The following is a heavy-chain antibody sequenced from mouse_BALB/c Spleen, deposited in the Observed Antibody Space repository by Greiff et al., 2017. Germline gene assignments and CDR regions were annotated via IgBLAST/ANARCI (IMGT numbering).Heavy chain of an antibody. CDR2: IWSGGST. CDR1: GFSLTSYG. D-gene: IGHD2-2*01. V-gene: IGHV2-2*02. J-gene: IGHJ3*01. CDR3: ARKGPYGYDWFAY. Sequence: VKLMESGPGLVQPSQSLSITCTVSGFSLTSYGVHWVRQSPGKGLEWLGVIWSGGSTDYNAAFISRLSISKDNSKSQVFFKMNSLQANDTAIYYCARKGPYGYDWFAYWGQGTLVTVSA.